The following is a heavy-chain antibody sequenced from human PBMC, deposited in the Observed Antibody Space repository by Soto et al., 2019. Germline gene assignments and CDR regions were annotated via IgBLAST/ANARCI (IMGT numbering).Heavy chain of an antibody. Sequence: AETLSLTYTVSGGSISSSSYYWGWIRQPPGKGLEWIGSIYYSGSTYYNPSLKSRVTISVYTSKNQFSLKLSSVTAADTAVYYCARDYYYDSSVFDYWGQGTMVTVSS. CDR2: IYYSGST. CDR3: ARDYYYDSSVFDY. D-gene: IGHD3-22*01. V-gene: IGHV4-39*01. CDR1: GGSISSSSYY. J-gene: IGHJ4*02.